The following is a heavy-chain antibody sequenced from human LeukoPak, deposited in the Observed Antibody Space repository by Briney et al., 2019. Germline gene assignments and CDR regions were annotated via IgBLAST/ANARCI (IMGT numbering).Heavy chain of an antibody. CDR2: ISASGGIT. J-gene: IGHJ4*02. D-gene: IGHD4-17*01. CDR3: AKDKKATTVTTLFIY. Sequence: PGGSLRLSCEASGFTFNINAMSWVRQAPGKGLEWVSGISASGGITWYADSVKGRFTISRDNSKNTLYLQMNSLRAEDTAVYYCAKDKKATTVTTLFIYWGQGTLVTVSS. V-gene: IGHV3-23*01. CDR1: GFTFNINA.